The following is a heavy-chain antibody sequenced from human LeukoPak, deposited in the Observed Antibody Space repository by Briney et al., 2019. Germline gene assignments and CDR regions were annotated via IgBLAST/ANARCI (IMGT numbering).Heavy chain of an antibody. CDR3: ARDGVDYYGSGSHDY. CDR1: GYTFTNYD. CDR2: MNPNSGGT. Sequence: ASVKVSCKASGYTFTNYDINWVRQATGQGLEWMGYMNPNSGGTNYAQEFQGRVTMTRNTCISTAYMELRRLRSDDTAVYYCARDGVDYYGSGSHDYWGQGTLVTVSS. D-gene: IGHD3-10*01. V-gene: IGHV1-2*02. J-gene: IGHJ4*02.